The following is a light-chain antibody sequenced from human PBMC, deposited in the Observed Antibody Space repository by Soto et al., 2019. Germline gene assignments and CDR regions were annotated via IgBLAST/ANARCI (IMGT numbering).Light chain of an antibody. CDR1: QSVTNRY. J-gene: IGKJ2*01. CDR2: GIS. Sequence: ESVLTQSPGTLSLSPGERATLSCRASQSVTNRYFAWYQQRPGQAPRLLIYGISNRATGIPDRFSGSGSGTDFTLTISRLEPEEFVGYYCQQYSTLPHTFGQGTKLEVK. V-gene: IGKV3-20*01. CDR3: QQYSTLPHT.